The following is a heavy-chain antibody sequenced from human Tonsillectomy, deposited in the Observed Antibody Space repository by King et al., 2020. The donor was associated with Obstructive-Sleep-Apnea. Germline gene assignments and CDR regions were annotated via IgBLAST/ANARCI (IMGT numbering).Heavy chain of an antibody. CDR3: AATVVTPFYYYGLDV. V-gene: IGHV4-59*08. D-gene: IGHD4-23*01. Sequence: VQLQESGPGLVKPSETLSLTCTVSGGSISSYYWNWIRQPPGKGLEWIGYIYYSGSTNYNPSLKSRVTISLDTSKNQFSLKLSSVTAADTAVYYCAATVVTPFYYYGLDVWGQGTTVTVSS. CDR1: GGSISSYY. CDR2: IYYSGST. J-gene: IGHJ6*02.